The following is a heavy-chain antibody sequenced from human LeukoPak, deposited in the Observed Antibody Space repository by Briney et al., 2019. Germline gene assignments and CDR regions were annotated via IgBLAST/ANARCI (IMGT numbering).Heavy chain of an antibody. CDR3: AKFSYGCCYWFMDV. J-gene: IGHJ6*03. CDR1: GFTFSSYG. D-gene: IGHD2-2*01. Sequence: GGSLRLSCAASGFTFSSYGMSWVRQAPGKGLEWVSAISGSGGSTYYADSVKGRFTISRDNSKNTLYLQMNSLRAEDTAVYYCAKFSYGCCYWFMDVWGKGTTVTISS. CDR2: ISGSGGST. V-gene: IGHV3-23*01.